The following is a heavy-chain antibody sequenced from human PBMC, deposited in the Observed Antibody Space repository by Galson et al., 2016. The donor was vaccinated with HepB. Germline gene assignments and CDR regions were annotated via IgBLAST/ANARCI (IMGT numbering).Heavy chain of an antibody. CDR1: RFTFGSYA. Sequence: SLRLSCAVSRFTFGSYAMSWVRQAPGKGLEWVSSISDNAGSTYYADSVKGRFTISRGNSKNTLYLQMNSLRAEDTAVYYCAKDKTELRYFDWQSFGAFHMWGQGTMVTVS. V-gene: IGHV3-23*01. CDR3: AKDKTELRYFDWQSFGAFHM. J-gene: IGHJ3*02. CDR2: ISDNAGST. D-gene: IGHD3-9*01.